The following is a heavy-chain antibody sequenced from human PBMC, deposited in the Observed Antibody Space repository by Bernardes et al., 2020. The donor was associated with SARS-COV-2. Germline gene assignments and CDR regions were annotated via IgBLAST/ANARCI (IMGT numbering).Heavy chain of an antibody. V-gene: IGHV4-4*07. CDR1: GGSISSYY. J-gene: IGHJ6*03. CDR2: IYTSGST. CDR3: AREWVILGGTYYYYMDV. D-gene: IGHD3-16*01. Sequence: SETLSLTCTVSGGSISSYYWSWIRQPAGKGLEWIGRIYTSGSTNYNPSLKSRVTMSVDTSKNQFSLKLSSVTAADTAVYYCAREWVILGGTYYYYMDVWGKGTTVTVSS.